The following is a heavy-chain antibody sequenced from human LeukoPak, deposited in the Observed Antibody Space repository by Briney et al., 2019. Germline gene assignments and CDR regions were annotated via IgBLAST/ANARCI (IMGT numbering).Heavy chain of an antibody. CDR2: ISSSGSTI. CDR1: GFTLSDYY. CDR3: ARAIRAVAGDY. D-gene: IGHD6-19*01. Sequence: PGGSLRLSCAASGFTLSDYYMSWIRQAPGKGLEWISYISSSGSTIYYADSVKGRLTISRDNAKNSLYLQMNRLRAEDTAVYYCARAIRAVAGDYWGQGTLVTVSS. V-gene: IGHV3-11*04. J-gene: IGHJ4*02.